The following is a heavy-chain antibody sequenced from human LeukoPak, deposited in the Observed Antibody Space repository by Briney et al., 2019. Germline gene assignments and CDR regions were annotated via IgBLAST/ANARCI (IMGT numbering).Heavy chain of an antibody. D-gene: IGHD7-27*01. Sequence: GGSLRLSCAASGFTFSTYTMYWVRHPPGKRLEWVSIIGRSGGGIHYADSVKGRFTISRDNSKNALYLQMNSLRVEDTVVYYCAIDPNWGTHSWGQGVLVTVSS. V-gene: IGHV3-23*01. CDR3: AIDPNWGTHS. CDR2: IGRSGGGI. CDR1: GFTFSTYT. J-gene: IGHJ4*02.